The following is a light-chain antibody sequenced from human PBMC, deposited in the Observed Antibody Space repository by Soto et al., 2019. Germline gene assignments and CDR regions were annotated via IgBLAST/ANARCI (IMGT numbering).Light chain of an antibody. Sequence: QSVLTQPPSVSGAPGQRVTISCTGSSSNIGAGYDVHWYQQLPGTAPKLLIYGNSNRPSGVPDRFSGSKSGTSASLAITGLQAEDEADYYCQSYDSSALVFGGGTKLTVL. V-gene: IGLV1-40*01. CDR3: QSYDSSALV. J-gene: IGLJ2*01. CDR1: SSNIGAGYD. CDR2: GNS.